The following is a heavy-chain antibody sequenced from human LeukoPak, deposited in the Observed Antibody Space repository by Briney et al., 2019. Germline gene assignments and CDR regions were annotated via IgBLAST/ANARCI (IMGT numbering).Heavy chain of an antibody. CDR3: AKIMVAYAGVDY. Sequence: GGSLRLSCAASGFTFSSYSMNWVRQAPGKGLEWVSSISSSSTYIYYADSVKGRFTISRDNAKNSVYLQMNSLRPEDTAVYYCAKIMVAYAGVDYWGQGTLVTVSS. J-gene: IGHJ4*02. CDR1: GFTFSSYS. CDR2: ISSSSTYI. V-gene: IGHV3-21*01. D-gene: IGHD3-10*01.